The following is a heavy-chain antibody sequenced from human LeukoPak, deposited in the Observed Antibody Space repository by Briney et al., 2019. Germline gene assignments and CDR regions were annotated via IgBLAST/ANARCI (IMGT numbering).Heavy chain of an antibody. CDR3: ASVGGDEDYYDSSGYYYFDY. J-gene: IGHJ4*02. V-gene: IGHV1-18*04. Sequence: GASVKVSCKASGYTFTGYYMHWVRQAPGQGLEWMGWISAYNGNTNYAQKLQGRVTMTTDTSTSTAYMELRSLRSDDTAVYYCASVGGDEDYYDSSGYYYFDYWGQGTLVTVSS. CDR2: ISAYNGNT. D-gene: IGHD3-22*01. CDR1: GYTFTGYY.